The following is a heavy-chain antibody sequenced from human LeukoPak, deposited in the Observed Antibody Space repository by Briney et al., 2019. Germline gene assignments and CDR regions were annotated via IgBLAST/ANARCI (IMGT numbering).Heavy chain of an antibody. CDR2: INPNSGGT. D-gene: IGHD5-18*01. V-gene: IGHV1-2*02. Sequence: ASVKVSCKASGYTFTGYYMHWVRQAPGQGLEWIGWINPNSGGTNYAQKFQGRVTMTRDTSISTAYMELSRLRSDDTAVYYCAREEVDTAMATMYYYYGMDVWGQGTTVTVSS. CDR3: AREEVDTAMATMYYYYGMDV. J-gene: IGHJ6*02. CDR1: GYTFTGYY.